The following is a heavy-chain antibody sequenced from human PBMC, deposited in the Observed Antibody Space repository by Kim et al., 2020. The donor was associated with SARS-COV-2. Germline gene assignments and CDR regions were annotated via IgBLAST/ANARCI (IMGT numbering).Heavy chain of an antibody. CDR2: IYYSGST. Sequence: SETLSLTCTVSGCSISSSSYYWGWIRQPPGKGLEWIGSIYYSGSTYYNPSLKSRVTISVDTSKNQFSLKLSSVTAADTAVYYCASLLAPYCSSTSCYPDSSSYFEYWGQGTLVTVSS. V-gene: IGHV4-39*01. CDR3: ASLLAPYCSSTSCYPDSSSYFEY. D-gene: IGHD2-2*01. J-gene: IGHJ4*02. CDR1: GCSISSSSYY.